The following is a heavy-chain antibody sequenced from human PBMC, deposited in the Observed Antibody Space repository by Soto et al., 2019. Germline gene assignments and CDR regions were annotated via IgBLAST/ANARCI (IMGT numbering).Heavy chain of an antibody. V-gene: IGHV3-23*01. D-gene: IGHD1-26*01. CDR1: GFTFSSYA. CDR3: WRRGSPDY. J-gene: IGHJ4*02. Sequence: EVQLLESGGGLVQPGGSLRLSCAASGFTFSSYAMSWVRQAPGKGLEWVSAISGRGGSTYYADSVKGRFTISRDNAKNTLYLQMNSLRAEDTAVYYCWRRGSPDYWGQGTLVTVSS. CDR2: ISGRGGST.